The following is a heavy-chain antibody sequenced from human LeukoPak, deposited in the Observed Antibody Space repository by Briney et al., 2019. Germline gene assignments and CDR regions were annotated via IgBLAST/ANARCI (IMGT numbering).Heavy chain of an antibody. CDR2: IHTADDT. V-gene: IGHV3-13*04. J-gene: IGHJ3*02. CDR1: GFTFSTYD. D-gene: IGHD2-2*01. Sequence: KPGGSLRLSCVASGFTFSTYDMHWVRQAAGDRLEWVSSIHTADDTYYPDSVKGRFTISRENAKNLLYLQMNSLGAGDTAVCYCARGRCTSPSCSFRLYGLDIWGRGTMVTVTS. CDR3: ARGRCTSPSCSFRLYGLDI.